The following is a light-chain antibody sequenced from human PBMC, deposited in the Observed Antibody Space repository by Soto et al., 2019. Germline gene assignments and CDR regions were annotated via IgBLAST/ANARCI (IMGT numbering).Light chain of an antibody. CDR3: QQRSVWPWT. CDR2: GAS. J-gene: IGKJ1*01. CDR1: QSVSSSF. V-gene: IGKV3D-20*02. Sequence: EIVLTQSPVTLSLSPWERATLSCRTSQSVSSSFLAWYQHKPGQAPRLLIFGASDRASGIPARFSGSGSGTDFTLTISSLEPEDFAVFYCQQRSVWPWTFGQGTKVDIK.